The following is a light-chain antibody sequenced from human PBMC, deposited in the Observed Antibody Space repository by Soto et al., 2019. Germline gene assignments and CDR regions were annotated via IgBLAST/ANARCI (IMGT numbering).Light chain of an antibody. CDR2: EGT. Sequence: QSVLAQPASVSGSPGQSITISCTGTSSVVGTYNLVSWYQQHPGKAPKLMVYEGTKRPSGVSNRFSGSKSGNTASLTISGLQAEDEADYYCCSYVGSSTYVFGTGTKVTVL. CDR3: CSYVGSSTYV. V-gene: IGLV2-23*01. J-gene: IGLJ1*01. CDR1: SSVVGTYNL.